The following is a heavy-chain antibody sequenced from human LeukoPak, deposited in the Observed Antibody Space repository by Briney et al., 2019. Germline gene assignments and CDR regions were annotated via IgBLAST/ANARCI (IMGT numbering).Heavy chain of an antibody. CDR2: IYTSGST. D-gene: IGHD2-15*01. CDR3: AREVLYCSGGSCYNWFDP. J-gene: IGHJ5*02. CDR1: GGSISSYY. Sequence: SETLSLTCTVSGGSISSYYWSWIRQPAGKGLEWIGRIYTSGSTNYNPSLKSRVTMSVDTSKNQFSLKLSSVTAADTAVYYCAREVLYCSGGSCYNWFDPWGQGTLVTVSS. V-gene: IGHV4-4*07.